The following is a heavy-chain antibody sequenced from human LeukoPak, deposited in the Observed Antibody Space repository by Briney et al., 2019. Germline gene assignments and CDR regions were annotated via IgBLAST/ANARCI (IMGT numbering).Heavy chain of an antibody. Sequence: SETLSLTCAVYGGSFSGYYWSWIRQPPGKGLEWIGEVNHSGSTNYNPSLKSRVSISVDTSKNQFSLRLNSVTAADTAVYYCARGRRDDFWSGYSLYYFDYWGQGTVVTVSS. CDR3: ARGRRDDFWSGYSLYYFDY. J-gene: IGHJ4*02. D-gene: IGHD3-3*01. CDR2: VNHSGST. V-gene: IGHV4-34*01. CDR1: GGSFSGYY.